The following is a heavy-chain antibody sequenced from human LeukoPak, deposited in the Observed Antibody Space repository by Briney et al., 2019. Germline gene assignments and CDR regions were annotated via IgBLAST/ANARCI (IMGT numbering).Heavy chain of an antibody. CDR3: ASGYVWGSYRYTGIGY. V-gene: IGHV4-34*01. J-gene: IGHJ4*02. CDR1: GGSFSGYY. CDR2: INHSGST. D-gene: IGHD3-16*02. Sequence: SETLSLTCAVYGGSFSGYYWSWIRQPPGKGLEWIGEINHSGSTNYNPSLKSRVTISVDTSKNQFSLKLSSVTAADTAVYYCASGYVWGSYRYTGIGYWGQGTLVTVSS.